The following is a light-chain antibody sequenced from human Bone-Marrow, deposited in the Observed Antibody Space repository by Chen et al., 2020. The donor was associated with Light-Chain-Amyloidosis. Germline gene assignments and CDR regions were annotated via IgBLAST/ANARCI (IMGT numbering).Light chain of an antibody. CDR1: DLPTKY. Sequence: SYELTHPPPVSVSPGQTARFTCSGDDLPTKYAYWYQQKPGQAPVLVIHRDTERPSGISERFSGSGSGTTATLTISGVQAEDEADYHCQSADSSGTYEVIFGGGTKLTVL. CDR2: RDT. CDR3: QSADSSGTYEVI. V-gene: IGLV3-25*03. J-gene: IGLJ2*01.